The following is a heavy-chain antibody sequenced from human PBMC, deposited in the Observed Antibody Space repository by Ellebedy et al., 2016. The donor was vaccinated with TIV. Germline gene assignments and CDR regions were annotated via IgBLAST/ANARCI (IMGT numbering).Heavy chain of an antibody. J-gene: IGHJ5*02. V-gene: IGHV3-9*01. CDR1: GFSFDDFA. CDR3: TKDRSYSSSTPDT. CDR2: ISWNSGSI. Sequence: SLKISXAASGFSFDDFAMHWVRQPPGKGLEWVSGISWNSGSIDYADSVKGRFTISRDNGKNSLYLQMNSLRAEDTALYYCTKDRSYSSSTPDTWGQGTLVTVSA. D-gene: IGHD6-6*01.